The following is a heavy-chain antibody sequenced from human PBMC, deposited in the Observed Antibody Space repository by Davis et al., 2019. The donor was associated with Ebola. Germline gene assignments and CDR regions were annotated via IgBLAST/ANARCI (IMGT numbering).Heavy chain of an antibody. CDR2: IYYSGST. J-gene: IGHJ2*01. CDR1: GGSFSGYY. Sequence: MPSETLSLTCAVYGGSFSGYYWSWIRQPPGKGLDWIGYIYYSGSTYYNPSLKSRVTISVDTSKNQFSLKLSSVTAADTAVYYCARVGYCSSTSCYRVATVNYWYFDLWGRGTLVTVSS. CDR3: ARVGYCSSTSCYRVATVNYWYFDL. D-gene: IGHD2-2*02. V-gene: IGHV4-34*01.